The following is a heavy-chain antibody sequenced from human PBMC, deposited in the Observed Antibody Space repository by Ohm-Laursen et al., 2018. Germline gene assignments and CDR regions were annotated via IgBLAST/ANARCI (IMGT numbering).Heavy chain of an antibody. CDR3: AVSVVTPYGMDV. CDR2: ISAYNGNT. V-gene: IGHV1-18*04. CDR1: GYTFTGYY. D-gene: IGHD4-23*01. J-gene: IGHJ6*02. Sequence: GASVKVSCKASGYTFTGYYMHWVRQAPGQGLEWMGWISAYNGNTNYAQKLQGRVTMTTDTSTSTAYMELSRLRSDDTAVYYCAVSVVTPYGMDVWGQGTTVTVSS.